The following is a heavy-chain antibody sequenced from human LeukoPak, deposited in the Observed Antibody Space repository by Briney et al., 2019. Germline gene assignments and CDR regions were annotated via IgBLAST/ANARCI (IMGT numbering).Heavy chain of an antibody. D-gene: IGHD2-21*01. J-gene: IGHJ4*02. CDR1: GFTFRSHA. Sequence: PGGSLRLSCVGSGFTFRSHAMSWVHQAPEKGLEFVSGIYENGGTTYYADSVKGRFSISRDNSKNTLYLQMDSLRGEDTAVYYCAKDFRIGYSAHFDYWGQGALVTVSS. CDR2: IYENGGTT. CDR3: AKDFRIGYSAHFDY. V-gene: IGHV3-23*01.